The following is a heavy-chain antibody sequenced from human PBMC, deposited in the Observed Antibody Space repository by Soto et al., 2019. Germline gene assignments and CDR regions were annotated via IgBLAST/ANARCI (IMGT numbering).Heavy chain of an antibody. Sequence: ASVRVSCKASGYTFTGYYMHWVRQAPGQGLEWMGWINPNSGGTNYAQKFQGRVTMTRDTSISTAYMELSRLRSDDTAVYYCARDNYDFWSGYRQNYGMDVWGQGTTVTVSS. CDR2: INPNSGGT. CDR3: ARDNYDFWSGYRQNYGMDV. D-gene: IGHD3-3*01. CDR1: GYTFTGYY. J-gene: IGHJ6*02. V-gene: IGHV1-2*02.